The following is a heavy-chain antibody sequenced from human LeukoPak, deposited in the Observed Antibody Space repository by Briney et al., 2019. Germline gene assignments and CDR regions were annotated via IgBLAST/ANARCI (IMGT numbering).Heavy chain of an antibody. CDR3: ARVGKVVPAAIGGGSIRYCYMDV. CDR1: GGTFSSYA. D-gene: IGHD2-2*01. Sequence: ASVKVSCKASGGTFSSYAISWVRQAPGQGLEWMGGIIPIFGTANYAQKFQGRVTITADESTSTAYMELSSLRSEDTAVYYCARVGKVVPAAIGGGSIRYCYMDVWGKGTTVTVSS. CDR2: IIPIFGTA. V-gene: IGHV1-69*13. J-gene: IGHJ6*03.